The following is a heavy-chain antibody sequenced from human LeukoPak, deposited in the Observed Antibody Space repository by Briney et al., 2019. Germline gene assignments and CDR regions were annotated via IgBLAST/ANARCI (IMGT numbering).Heavy chain of an antibody. CDR3: ARTFRGVEVYFDY. D-gene: IGHD3-10*01. CDR1: GFTFSSYA. V-gene: IGHV3-30*04. Sequence: GGSLRLSCAASGFTFSSYAMHWVRQAPGKGLEWVAVISYDGSNKYYADSVKGRFTISRDNVKNSLYLQMNSLRAEDTAVYYCARTFRGVEVYFDYWGQGTLVTVSS. CDR2: ISYDGSNK. J-gene: IGHJ4*02.